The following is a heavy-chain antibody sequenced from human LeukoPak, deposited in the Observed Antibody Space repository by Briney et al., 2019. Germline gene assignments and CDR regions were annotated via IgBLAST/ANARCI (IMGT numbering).Heavy chain of an antibody. Sequence: SVKVSCKASGYNFISYYMHWVRQAPGQGLEWMGGIIPIFGTANYAQKFQGRVTITTDESTSTAYMELSSLRSEDTAVYYCARAVSQDYYMDVWGKGTTVTVSS. CDR3: ARAVSQDYYMDV. J-gene: IGHJ6*03. CDR2: IIPIFGTA. CDR1: GYNFISYY. V-gene: IGHV1-69*05.